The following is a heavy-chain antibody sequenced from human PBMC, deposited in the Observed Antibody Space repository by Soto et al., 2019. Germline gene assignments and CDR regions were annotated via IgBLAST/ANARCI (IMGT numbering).Heavy chain of an antibody. D-gene: IGHD3-10*01. J-gene: IGHJ4*02. CDR2: INHSGST. V-gene: IGHV4-34*01. CDR3: AATMVRGVPYSDY. Sequence: SETLSLTCAVYGGSFSGYYWSWIRQPPGKGLEWIGEINHSGSTNYNPSLKSRVTISVDTSKNQFSLKLSSVPAADTAVYYRAATMVRGVPYSDYWGQGTLVTVSS. CDR1: GGSFSGYY.